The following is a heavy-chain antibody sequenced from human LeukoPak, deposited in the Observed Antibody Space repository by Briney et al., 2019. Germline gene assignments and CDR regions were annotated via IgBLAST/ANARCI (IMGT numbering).Heavy chain of an antibody. CDR3: ARRVDSYWFFDY. Sequence: GESLKISCKGSGYGFTNYWIGWVPQMPGKGLKWMGIIYPGDSDTRYIPSFQGQVTISADKSINTAYLQWSSLKASDTAMYYCARRVDSYWFFDYWGQGTLVTVSS. CDR1: GYGFTNYW. D-gene: IGHD1-26*01. CDR2: IYPGDSDT. V-gene: IGHV5-51*01. J-gene: IGHJ4*02.